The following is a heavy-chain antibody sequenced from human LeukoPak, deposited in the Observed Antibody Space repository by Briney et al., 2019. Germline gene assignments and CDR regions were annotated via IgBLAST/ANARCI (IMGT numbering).Heavy chain of an antibody. CDR3: AKGVKVPLLRYFSYYMDV. J-gene: IGHJ6*03. D-gene: IGHD3-9*01. Sequence: GGSLRLSCAASGFTFSIYSMNWVRQAPGKGLEWVSSISSSSSYIYYADSVKGRFTISRDNAKNSLYLQMNSLRAEDTAVYYCAKGVKVPLLRYFSYYMDVWGKGTTVTISS. V-gene: IGHV3-21*01. CDR1: GFTFSIYS. CDR2: ISSSSSYI.